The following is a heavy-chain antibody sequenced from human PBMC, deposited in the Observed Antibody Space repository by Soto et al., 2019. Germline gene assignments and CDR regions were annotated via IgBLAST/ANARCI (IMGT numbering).Heavy chain of an antibody. CDR2: VNERGTDS. CDR1: GFTFSDAW. CDR3: ARVAAVTRGIDY. D-gene: IGHD6-25*01. J-gene: IGHJ4*02. V-gene: IGHV3-74*01. Sequence: GGSLRLSCVASGFTFSDAWMHWVRQAPGKGLVWVSRVNERGTDSNYADSVKGRFTISRDNARNTVYLQMNGLRAEDTAVYYCARVAAVTRGIDYWGQGKLVTVSS.